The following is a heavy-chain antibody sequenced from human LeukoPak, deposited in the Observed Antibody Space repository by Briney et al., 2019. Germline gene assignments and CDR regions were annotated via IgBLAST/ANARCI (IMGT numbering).Heavy chain of an antibody. CDR1: GGSISSYY. Sequence: TTSETLSLTCTVSGGSISSYYWSWIRQPPGKGLEWIGYIYYSGTTNYNPSLKSRVSISVDTSKNQFSLKLSSVTAADTAVYYCARDIRYSSSWYETGPTYYYYYMDVWGKGTTVTVSS. J-gene: IGHJ6*03. V-gene: IGHV4-59*01. CDR3: ARDIRYSSSWYETGPTYYYYYMDV. CDR2: IYYSGTT. D-gene: IGHD6-13*01.